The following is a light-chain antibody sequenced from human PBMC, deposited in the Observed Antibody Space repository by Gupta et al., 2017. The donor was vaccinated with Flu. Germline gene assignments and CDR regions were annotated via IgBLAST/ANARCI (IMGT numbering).Light chain of an antibody. J-gene: IGKJ1*01. CDR2: QAS. CDR1: QSIDTW. Sequence: SPSTLSASVGDRVTITCRASQSIDTWLALYQQKPGKAPKLLFYQASTLESGVPSRFSGRGSGTEFTLTISSLQPDYSATYSCQQYISYSTFGPGTKVEIK. V-gene: IGKV1-5*03. CDR3: QQYISYST.